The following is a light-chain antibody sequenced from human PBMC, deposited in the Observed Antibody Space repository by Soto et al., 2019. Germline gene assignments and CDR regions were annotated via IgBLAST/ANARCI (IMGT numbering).Light chain of an antibody. CDR1: SSNIGAGYD. CDR2: GTS. CDR3: QSYDSSLSGWV. Sequence: QSVLTQPPSVSGAPGQRVTISCTGSSSNIGAGYDVHWYQQLPGTAPKLLIYGTSNRPSGVPDRFSGSKSGTSASLAITGLQADDEADYYCQSYDSSLSGWVFGGGTKLTVL. J-gene: IGLJ3*02. V-gene: IGLV1-40*01.